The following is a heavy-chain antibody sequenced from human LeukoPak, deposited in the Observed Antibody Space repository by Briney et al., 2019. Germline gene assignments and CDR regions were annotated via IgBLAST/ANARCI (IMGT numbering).Heavy chain of an antibody. CDR3: ARGLDSGSRTYYYDY. V-gene: IGHV1-2*02. Sequence: GASVKVSCKASGYTFTDYYLHWVRQAPGQGLEWLAWISPNSGGTNYAQKFQGRVTLTRDTPITTVYMELSRLRTDDTAVYYCARGLDSGSRTYYYDYWGQGSLVTISS. J-gene: IGHJ4*02. CDR2: ISPNSGGT. D-gene: IGHD1-26*01. CDR1: GYTFTDYY.